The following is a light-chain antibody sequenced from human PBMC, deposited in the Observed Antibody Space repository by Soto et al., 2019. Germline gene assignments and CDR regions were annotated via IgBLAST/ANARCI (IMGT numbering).Light chain of an antibody. J-gene: IGKJ1*01. Sequence: EIVLTQSPGTLSLSPGERATLSCRASQSISSSNLAWYQQKPGQAPRLLLYGAYNRAAGIPDRFSGSGSGTDFTLTISRTEPEDFVVYYCHQYGRSPDWDRWTFGQGTKVEVK. CDR3: HQYGRSPDWDRWT. CDR1: QSISSSN. V-gene: IGKV3-20*01. CDR2: GAY.